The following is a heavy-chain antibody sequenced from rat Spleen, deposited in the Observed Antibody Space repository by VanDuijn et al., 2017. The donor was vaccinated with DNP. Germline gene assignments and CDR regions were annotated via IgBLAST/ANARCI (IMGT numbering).Heavy chain of an antibody. CDR3: ARWSRYFDY. Sequence: EVQFQESGPGLVKSSQSLSLTCSVTGYSITSNYWAWIRKFPGNKMEWMGYISYSGTTGYNPSLKSRISITRDTSKRQFFLQLNSVTTEDTATYYCARWSRYFDYWGQGVMVTVSS. CDR1: GYSITSNY. J-gene: IGHJ2*01. CDR2: ISYSGTT. V-gene: IGHV3-1*01.